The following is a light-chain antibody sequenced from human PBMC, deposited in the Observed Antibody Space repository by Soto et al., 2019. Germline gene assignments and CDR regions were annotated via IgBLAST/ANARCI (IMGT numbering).Light chain of an antibody. V-gene: IGKV1-39*01. Sequence: DIPMTQSPSSLSASVGDRVTITCRARQTINSFLNWYQQKPGKAPKLLIYGASNLQSGVPSRFSGSGSGTAFTLTITSLQPDDFAVYYCQKSYSSARTFGHGTKVEV. J-gene: IGKJ1*01. CDR2: GAS. CDR1: QTINSF. CDR3: QKSYSSART.